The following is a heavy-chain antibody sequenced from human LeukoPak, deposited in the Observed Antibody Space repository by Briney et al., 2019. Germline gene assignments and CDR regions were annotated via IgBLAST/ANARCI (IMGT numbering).Heavy chain of an antibody. J-gene: IGHJ6*03. CDR3: ARSPPTYYYGSGSYSSYMDV. D-gene: IGHD3-10*01. CDR2: INHSGST. CDR1: GGSFSGYY. Sequence: SETLSLTCAVYGGSFSGYYWSWIRQPPGKGLEWIGEINHSGSTNYNPSLKSRVTISVDTSKNQFSLKLSSVTAADTAVYYCARSPPTYYYGSGSYSSYMDVWGKGTTVTVSS. V-gene: IGHV4-34*01.